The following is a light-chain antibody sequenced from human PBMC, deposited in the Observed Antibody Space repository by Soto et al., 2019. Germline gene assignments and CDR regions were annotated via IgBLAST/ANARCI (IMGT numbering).Light chain of an antibody. J-gene: IGKJ5*01. CDR3: MQSTQLPPT. CDR2: DTS. CDR1: QGIGDT. Sequence: EFVLTQSPATLSVSPGEGATLSCRASQGIGDTLAWYQHKPGQTPRLLIYDTSTRATGVPTRFSGSRSGADFTLEISRVETDDVGIYYCMQSTQLPPTVGQGTRLEIK. V-gene: IGKV3D-11*01.